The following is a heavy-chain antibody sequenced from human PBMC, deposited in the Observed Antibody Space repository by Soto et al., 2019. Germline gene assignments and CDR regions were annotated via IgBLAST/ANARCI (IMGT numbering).Heavy chain of an antibody. D-gene: IGHD6-13*01. V-gene: IGHV4-34*01. CDR2: INHSGST. Sequence: QVQLQQWGAGLLKPSETLSLTCAVYGGSFSGYYWSWIRQPPGKGLEWIGEINHSGSTNYNPSLKGRVTIPVDTSKNQFSRKLSSVTAADTAVYYCARGEWFYTYSSSWFLWGQVTLVTVS. J-gene: IGHJ4*02. CDR3: ARGEWFYTYSSSWFL. CDR1: GGSFSGYY.